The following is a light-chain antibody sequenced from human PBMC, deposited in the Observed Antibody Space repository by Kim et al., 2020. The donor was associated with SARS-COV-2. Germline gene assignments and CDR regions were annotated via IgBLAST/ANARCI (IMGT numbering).Light chain of an antibody. CDR3: QLYSSYST. V-gene: IGKV1-5*01. CDR1: QSISSS. Sequence: PASWGDRVTITCRASQSISSSLAWYQQKPGEAPERLIYAASTLERGVPSRFSGTGSGTEFTLTISSLHSEDLATYYCQLYSSYSTFGQGTKVDIK. CDR2: AAS. J-gene: IGKJ1*01.